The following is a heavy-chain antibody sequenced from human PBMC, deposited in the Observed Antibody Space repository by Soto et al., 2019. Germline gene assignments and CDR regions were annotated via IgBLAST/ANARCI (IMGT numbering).Heavy chain of an antibody. V-gene: IGHV1-69*04. Sequence: SVKVCCKDSGGTFSSYTIRWVRQEHGQGLEWMGRIIPILGIANYAQKFQGRVTITADKSTSTAYMELSSLRSEDTAVYYCARDRANIVVVPAAPRGWFDPWGQGTLVTVSS. D-gene: IGHD2-2*01. CDR2: IIPILGIA. CDR3: ARDRANIVVVPAAPRGWFDP. CDR1: GGTFSSYT. J-gene: IGHJ5*02.